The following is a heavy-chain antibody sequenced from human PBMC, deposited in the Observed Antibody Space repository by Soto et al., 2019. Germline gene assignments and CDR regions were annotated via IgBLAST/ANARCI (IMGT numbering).Heavy chain of an antibody. CDR1: GYRFTAYW. CDR2: IYPGDSDT. CDR3: ARRDYYGSGSYDSSDAFDV. V-gene: IGHV5-51*01. J-gene: IGHJ3*01. Sequence: PGESLKISCETSGYRFTAYWIGWVCQMPGKGLEWMGIIYPGDSDTRYSPSFEGQVSISVDKSVNTAYLQWSSLKASDTAVYYCARRDYYGSGSYDSSDAFDVWGQGTMVTVSS. D-gene: IGHD3-10*01.